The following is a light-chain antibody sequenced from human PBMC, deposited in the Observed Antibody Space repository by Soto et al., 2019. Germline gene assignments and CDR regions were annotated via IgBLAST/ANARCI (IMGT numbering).Light chain of an antibody. Sequence: QSVLTQPRSVSGSPGQSVTISCTGTSSDVVGYNYVSWYQQHPGKAPKLMIYDVSKRPSGVPDRFSGSKSGNTASLTISGLQAEDEADYYCCSYAGSYTSPYVFGTGTKLTVL. CDR3: CSYAGSYTSPYV. J-gene: IGLJ1*01. CDR1: SSDVVGYNY. CDR2: DVS. V-gene: IGLV2-11*01.